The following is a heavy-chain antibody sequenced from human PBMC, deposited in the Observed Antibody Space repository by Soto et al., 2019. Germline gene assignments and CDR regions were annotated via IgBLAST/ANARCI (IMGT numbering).Heavy chain of an antibody. V-gene: IGHV4-39*02. J-gene: IGHJ4*02. Sequence: SETLSLTCTVSGASISSSSYYWGWLRQPPGKGLEWIGRIYYSGSTYYNPSLKSRVTISRDNSKNTLYLQMNSLRAEDTAVYYCAKDYYDSSGYYYQLSYYFDYWGQGTLVTVSA. CDR2: IYYSGST. D-gene: IGHD3-22*01. CDR1: GASISSSSYY. CDR3: AKDYYDSSGYYYQLSYYFDY.